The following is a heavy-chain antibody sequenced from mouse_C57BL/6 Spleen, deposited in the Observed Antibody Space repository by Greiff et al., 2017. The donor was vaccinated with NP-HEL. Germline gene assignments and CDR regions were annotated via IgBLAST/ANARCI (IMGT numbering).Heavy chain of an antibody. CDR1: GFTFSDYG. J-gene: IGHJ2*01. CDR2: ISSGSSTI. D-gene: IGHD2-4*01. Sequence: EVKLMESGGGLVKPGGSLKLSCAASGFTFSDYGMHWVRQAPEKGLEWVAYISSGSSTIYYADTVKGRFTISRDNAKNTLFLQMTSLRSEDTAMYYCARDDYDVDYFDYWGQGTTLTVSS. CDR3: ARDDYDVDYFDY. V-gene: IGHV5-17*01.